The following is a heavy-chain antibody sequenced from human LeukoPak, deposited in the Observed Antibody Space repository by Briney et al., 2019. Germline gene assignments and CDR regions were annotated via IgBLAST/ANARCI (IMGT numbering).Heavy chain of an antibody. CDR2: IKQDGSEK. CDR1: GFTFSSYW. D-gene: IGHD3-22*01. Sequence: GGSLRLSCAASGFTFSSYWMSWVRQAPGKGLEWEANIKQDGSEKYYVDSVKGRFTISRDNAKNSLYLQMNSLRAEDTAVYYCARVGSSGYYLYYYYYGMDVWGQGTTVTVSS. CDR3: ARVGSSGYYLYYYYYGMDV. J-gene: IGHJ6*02. V-gene: IGHV3-7*01.